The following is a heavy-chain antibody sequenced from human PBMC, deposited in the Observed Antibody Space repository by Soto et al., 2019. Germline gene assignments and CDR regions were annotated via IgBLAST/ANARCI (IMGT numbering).Heavy chain of an antibody. CDR3: ARDEAPYYDFWSGNYRNAYHGMDV. CDR1: NGSISSGYYY. D-gene: IGHD3-3*01. Sequence: SETLSLTCTVSNGSISSGYYYWSWIRQHPGKGLEWIGYIYYSGGAYYNPSLKSRVTISIDTSKNQFSLILDSVTAADTAVYFCARDEAPYYDFWSGNYRNAYHGMDVWGQGTTVTVSS. V-gene: IGHV4-31*03. CDR2: IYYSGGA. J-gene: IGHJ6*02.